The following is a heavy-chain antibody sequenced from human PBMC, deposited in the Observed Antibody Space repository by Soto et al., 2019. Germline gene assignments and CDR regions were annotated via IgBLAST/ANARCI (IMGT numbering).Heavy chain of an antibody. CDR3: ASVETQRYYYGMDV. D-gene: IGHD2-15*01. J-gene: IGHJ6*02. Sequence: QVQLVHSGAEVKKPGSSVKVSSKASGGTFSSYTINWVRQAPGQGLEWMGGIIPIFGTADYAQKFQGRVTVTADESTSTAYMELSSLRSEDTAVYYCASVETQRYYYGMDVWGQGTTVTVSS. V-gene: IGHV1-69*12. CDR1: GGTFSSYT. CDR2: IIPIFGTA.